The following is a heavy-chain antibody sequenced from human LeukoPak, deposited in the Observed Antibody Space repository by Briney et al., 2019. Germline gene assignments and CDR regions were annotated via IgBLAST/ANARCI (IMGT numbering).Heavy chain of an antibody. CDR1: GFSLSTYA. J-gene: IGHJ5*02. CDR2: ISGAGGRT. V-gene: IGHV3-23*01. D-gene: IGHD4-17*01. Sequence: GGSLRLSCAASGFSLSTYAMSWVRQAPGKGPEWVSAISGAGGRTYYADSVKGRFTISRDNSKDTLYLQMDSLRAEDTAVYYCAKDRADNGDRLRFDPWGQGTLVTVSS. CDR3: AKDRADNGDRLRFDP.